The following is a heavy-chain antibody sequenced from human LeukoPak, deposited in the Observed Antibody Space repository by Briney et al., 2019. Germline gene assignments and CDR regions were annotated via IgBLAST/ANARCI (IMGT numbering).Heavy chain of an antibody. Sequence: ASVKVSCKASGYTFTGYYMHWVRQAPGQGLEWMGWINPNSGGTNYAQKFQGRVSMTRDTSISTAYMDLSRLRSDDTAVYYCATSRGEILNSSGHSYGMGFDYWGQGTLVTVSS. J-gene: IGHJ4*02. CDR2: INPNSGGT. CDR3: ATSRGEILNSSGHSYGMGFDY. D-gene: IGHD3-22*01. CDR1: GYTFTGYY. V-gene: IGHV1-2*02.